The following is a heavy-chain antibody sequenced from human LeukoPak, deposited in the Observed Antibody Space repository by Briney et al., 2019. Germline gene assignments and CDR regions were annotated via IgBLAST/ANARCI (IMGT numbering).Heavy chain of an antibody. D-gene: IGHD3-16*01. V-gene: IGHV1-69*04. CDR1: GGTFSSYA. CDR2: IIPILGIA. CDR3: ATEAPAAPNWVNWFDP. J-gene: IGHJ5*02. Sequence: SVKVSCKASGGTFSSYAISWVRQAPGQGLEWMGRIIPILGIANYAQKFQGRVTITADKSTSTAYMELSSLRSEDTAVYYCATEAPAAPNWVNWFDPWGQGTLVTVSS.